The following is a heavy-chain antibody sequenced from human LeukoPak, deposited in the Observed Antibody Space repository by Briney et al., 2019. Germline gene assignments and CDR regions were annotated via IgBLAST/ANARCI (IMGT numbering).Heavy chain of an antibody. CDR2: IRYDGSNK. CDR3: ASLSGYNDAFDI. CDR1: GFTFSSYG. V-gene: IGHV3-30*02. J-gene: IGHJ3*02. D-gene: IGHD3-22*01. Sequence: GGSLRLSCAASGFTFSSYGMHWVRQAPGKGLEWVAFIRYDGSNKYYADSVKGRFTISRDNSKSTLFLQVNGLRAEDTAVYYCASLSGYNDAFDIWGQGTMVTVSS.